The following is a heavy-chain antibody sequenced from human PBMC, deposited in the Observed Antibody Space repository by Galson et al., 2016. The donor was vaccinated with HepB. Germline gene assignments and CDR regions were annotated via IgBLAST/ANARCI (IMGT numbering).Heavy chain of an antibody. Sequence: SLRLSCAASGFTFTSYAMSWVRQGPGKGLEWVSSISGSGGSTYYADSVKGRFTISRDNSKNTLYLQMNSLKAEDTAVYYCAKDVGYDFWSCSYSPFDYWSQGTLVTVSS. V-gene: IGHV3-23*01. D-gene: IGHD3-3*01. CDR2: ISGSGGST. J-gene: IGHJ4*02. CDR1: GFTFTSYA. CDR3: AKDVGYDFWSCSYSPFDY.